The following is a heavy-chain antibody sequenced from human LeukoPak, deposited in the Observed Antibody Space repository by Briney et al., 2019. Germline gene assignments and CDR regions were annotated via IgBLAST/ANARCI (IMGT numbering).Heavy chain of an antibody. CDR3: ARDAYGHKIFDY. V-gene: IGHV3-48*03. CDR1: GFTFSAYE. Sequence: SGGSLRLSCAASGFTFSAYEMNWVRQAPGKGLEWVSYIGSSGNTVYYADSVKGRFTISRDNSKNTLYLQMNSLRAEDTAVYYCARDAYGHKIFDYWGQGTLVTVSS. CDR2: IGSSGNTV. J-gene: IGHJ4*02. D-gene: IGHD4-17*01.